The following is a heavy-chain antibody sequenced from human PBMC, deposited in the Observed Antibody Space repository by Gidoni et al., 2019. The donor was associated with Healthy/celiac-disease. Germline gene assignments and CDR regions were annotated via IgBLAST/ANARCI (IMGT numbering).Heavy chain of an antibody. CDR1: GGTFSSYA. CDR2: ISPIFGTA. CDR3: ARAFWSGPLGQDY. V-gene: IGHV1-69*01. Sequence: QVQLVQSGAEVKKPGSSVTVSCKASGGTFSSYAISWVRQAPGQGLEWMGGISPIFGTANYAQKFQGRVTMTADESTSTAYMELSSLRSEDTAVYYCARAFWSGPLGQDYWGQGTLVTVSS. D-gene: IGHD3-3*01. J-gene: IGHJ4*02.